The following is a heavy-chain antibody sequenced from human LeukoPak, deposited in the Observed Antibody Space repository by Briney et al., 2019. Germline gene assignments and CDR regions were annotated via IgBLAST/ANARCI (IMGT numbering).Heavy chain of an antibody. D-gene: IGHD3-9*01. CDR1: GFTFGGYA. CDR3: MGTVDWLFSHDAFDI. J-gene: IGHJ3*02. CDR2: IRSKAYGGTT. V-gene: IGHV3-49*04. Sequence: SLRLSCTASGFTFGGYAMSWVRQAPGKGLEWVGFIRSKAYGGTTEYAASVKGRFTISRDDSKSIAYLQMNSLKTEDTAVYYCMGTVDWLFSHDAFDIWGQGTMVTVSS.